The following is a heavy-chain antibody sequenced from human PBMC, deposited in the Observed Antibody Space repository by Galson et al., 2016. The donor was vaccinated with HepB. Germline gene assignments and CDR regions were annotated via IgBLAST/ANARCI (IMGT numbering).Heavy chain of an antibody. V-gene: IGHV4/OR15-8*01. CDR2: IFHRESL. Sequence: SETLSLTCNVSGASVSVGYWWNWVRQPPGKGLEWVGDIFHRESLNYNPTLGSRITLSIDQSRNQLSLTLTSVTAADTAVYFCARASSTSPRTLDLWGQGALVTVSS. CDR3: ARASSTSPRTLDL. CDR1: GASVSVGYW. D-gene: IGHD5/OR15-5a*01. J-gene: IGHJ4*02.